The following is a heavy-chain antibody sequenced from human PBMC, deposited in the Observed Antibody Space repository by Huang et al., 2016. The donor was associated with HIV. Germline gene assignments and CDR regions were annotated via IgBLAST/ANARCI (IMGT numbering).Heavy chain of an antibody. CDR3: ARDRHNWNYGNPGAFDI. V-gene: IGHV1-18*04. J-gene: IGHJ3*02. D-gene: IGHD1-7*01. Sequence: QVQLVQSGAEVKKPGASVKVSCKASGYTFTSYGISWVRQAPGQGLEWMGWISAYNGNTNYAQKLQGRVTMTTDTSTSTDYMELRSLRSDDTAVYYCARDRHNWNYGNPGAFDIWGQGTMVTVSS. CDR1: GYTFTSYG. CDR2: ISAYNGNT.